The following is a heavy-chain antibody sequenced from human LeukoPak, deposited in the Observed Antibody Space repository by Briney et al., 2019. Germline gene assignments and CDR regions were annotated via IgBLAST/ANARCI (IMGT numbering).Heavy chain of an antibody. CDR1: GFSFSNAW. D-gene: IGHD5-24*01. CDR3: ITDPGRDAYNLLC. Sequence: KPGGSLRLSCAASGFSFSNAWMSWVRQAPGKGLEWVGRIKSKTDGGTTDYAAPVKGRFTISRDDSKNTLYLQLNSLKTEDTAVYYCITDPGRDAYNLLCWGQGTLVTVSS. CDR2: IKSKTDGGTT. J-gene: IGHJ4*02. V-gene: IGHV3-15*01.